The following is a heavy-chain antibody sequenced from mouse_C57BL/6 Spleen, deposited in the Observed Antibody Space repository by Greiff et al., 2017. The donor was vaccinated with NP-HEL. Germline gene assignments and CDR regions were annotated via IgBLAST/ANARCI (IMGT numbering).Heavy chain of an antibody. CDR1: GYTFTDYY. V-gene: IGHV1-19*01. CDR2: INPYNGGT. J-gene: IGHJ2*01. D-gene: IGHD2-4*01. CDR3: ARSFYYDYDVDY. Sequence: EVQLQQSGPVLVKPGASVKMSCKASGYTFTDYYMNWVKQSHGKSLEWIGVINPYNGGTSYNQKFKGKATLTVDKSSSTAYMELNSLTSEDSAVYYCARSFYYDYDVDYWGQGTTLTVSS.